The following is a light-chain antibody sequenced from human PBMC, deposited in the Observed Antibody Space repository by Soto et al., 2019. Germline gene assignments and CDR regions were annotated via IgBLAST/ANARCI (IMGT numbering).Light chain of an antibody. V-gene: IGKV3-20*01. CDR2: ATS. Sequence: ELVLTQSPDTLSLSPGERVTLSCRASQSVSARFLAWYQHRPGQAPRLLISATSTRAPGIPDRFSGSGSGTDFTLTISSLEPEDVAVYYCQQYFRSLVGFGQGTKVEIK. CDR1: QSVSARF. CDR3: QQYFRSLVG. J-gene: IGKJ1*01.